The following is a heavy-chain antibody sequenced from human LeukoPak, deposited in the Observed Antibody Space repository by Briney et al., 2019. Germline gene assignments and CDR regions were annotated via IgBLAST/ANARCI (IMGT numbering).Heavy chain of an antibody. CDR2: IYYSAST. J-gene: IGHJ4*02. V-gene: IGHV4-61*01. Sequence: MPSETLSLTCTVSGGSVSSGSYYWSWIRQPPGKGLEWIGYIYYSASTNYNPSLKSRVTISVDTSNNQFSLKLSSVTAADTAVYYCARGSRGYSYGWGQGTLVTVSS. D-gene: IGHD5-18*01. CDR3: ARGSRGYSYG. CDR1: GGSVSSGSYY.